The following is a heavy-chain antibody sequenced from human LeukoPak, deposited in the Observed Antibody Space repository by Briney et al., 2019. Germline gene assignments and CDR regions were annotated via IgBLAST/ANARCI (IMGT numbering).Heavy chain of an antibody. Sequence: SETLSLTCTVSGGSISSHYWSWIRQPAGKGLEWIGRIYTSGSTNYNPSLKSRVTMSVDTSKNQFSLKLSSVTAADTAVYYCARDAYYGSGSYKYYFDYWGQGTLVTVSS. CDR2: IYTSGST. D-gene: IGHD3-10*01. CDR3: ARDAYYGSGSYKYYFDY. V-gene: IGHV4-4*07. J-gene: IGHJ4*02. CDR1: GGSISSHY.